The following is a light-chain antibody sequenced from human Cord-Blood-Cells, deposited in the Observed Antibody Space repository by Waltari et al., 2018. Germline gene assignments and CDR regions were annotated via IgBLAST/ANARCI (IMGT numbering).Light chain of an antibody. V-gene: IGLV2-14*03. CDR1: SSYVGGYNH. J-gene: IGLJ1*01. Sequence: QSALTLPAPVSGSPGQSITIPCPGPSSYVGGYNHVSWYQQHPGKAPNLMIYDVSNRPSGVSNRFSGSKSGNTASLTISGLQAEDEADYYCSSYTSSSTLVFGTGTKVTVL. CDR3: SSYTSSSTLV. CDR2: DVS.